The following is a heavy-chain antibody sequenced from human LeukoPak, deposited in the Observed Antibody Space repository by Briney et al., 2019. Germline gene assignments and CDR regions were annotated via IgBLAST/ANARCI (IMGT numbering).Heavy chain of an antibody. V-gene: IGHV3-7*03. CDR3: AKRSDSSGWYTWFDP. Sequence: GGSLRLSCAASGFTFSDHWMSWVRQAPGKGLEWVANIKEDGNEKYYADSVKGRFTISRDNSKNTLYLQMNSLRAEDTAVYYCAKRSDSSGWYTWFDPWGQGTLVTVSS. CDR1: GFTFSDHW. CDR2: IKEDGNEK. J-gene: IGHJ5*02. D-gene: IGHD6-19*01.